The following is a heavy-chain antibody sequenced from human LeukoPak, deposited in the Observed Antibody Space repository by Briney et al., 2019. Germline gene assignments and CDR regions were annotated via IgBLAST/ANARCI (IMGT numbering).Heavy chain of an antibody. CDR1: GFTFSSYW. V-gene: IGHV3-7*01. D-gene: IGHD3-3*01. Sequence: GGSLRLSCAASGFTFSSYWMSWVRQAPGKGLEWVANIKQDGSEKYYVDSVKGRFTISRDDAKNSLYLQMNSLRAEDTAVYYCAREGFPTTIFGVVTIVDYWGQGTLVTVSS. CDR2: IKQDGSEK. J-gene: IGHJ4*02. CDR3: AREGFPTTIFGVVTIVDY.